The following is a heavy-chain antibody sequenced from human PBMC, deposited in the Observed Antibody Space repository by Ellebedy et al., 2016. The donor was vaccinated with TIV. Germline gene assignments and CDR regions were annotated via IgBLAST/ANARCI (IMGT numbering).Heavy chain of an antibody. V-gene: IGHV1-69*06. Sequence: SVKVSXKASGGTFSSYAISWVRQAPGQGLEWMGGIIPIFGTANYAQKFQGRVTITADKSTSTAYMELSSLRSEDTAVYYCARAHYYDSSGYPHWYFDLWGRGTLVTVSS. J-gene: IGHJ2*01. CDR3: ARAHYYDSSGYPHWYFDL. CDR1: GGTFSSYA. CDR2: IIPIFGTA. D-gene: IGHD3-22*01.